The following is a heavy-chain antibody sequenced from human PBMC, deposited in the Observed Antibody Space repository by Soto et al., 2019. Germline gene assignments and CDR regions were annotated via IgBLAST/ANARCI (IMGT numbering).Heavy chain of an antibody. CDR3: ARVYCSGGGCYGIDY. J-gene: IGHJ4*02. D-gene: IGHD2-15*01. CDR2: INPSGGST. Sequence: QVQLVQSGAEVKKPGASVKVSCKASGYTFTSYYMHWVRQAPGQGLEWMGIINPSGGSTSYAQKFQGSVTMTRDTSSSTVYMDLSSLRSEDTAVYYCARVYCSGGGCYGIDYWGQGTLVTVSS. CDR1: GYTFTSYY. V-gene: IGHV1-46*01.